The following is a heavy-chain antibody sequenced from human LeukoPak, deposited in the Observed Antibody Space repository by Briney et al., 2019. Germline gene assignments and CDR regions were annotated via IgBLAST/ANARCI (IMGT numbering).Heavy chain of an antibody. D-gene: IGHD3-3*01. J-gene: IGHJ4*02. V-gene: IGHV5-51*01. Sequence: GESLKISCKGSGYSFTSYWIGWVRQMPGKGLEWMGIIYPGDSDTRYSPSFQGQVTISADKSISTAYLQWNSLKASDTAMYYCARGTNYYDFWSGYYQNDYWGQGTLVTVSS. CDR2: IYPGDSDT. CDR1: GYSFTSYW. CDR3: ARGTNYYDFWSGYYQNDY.